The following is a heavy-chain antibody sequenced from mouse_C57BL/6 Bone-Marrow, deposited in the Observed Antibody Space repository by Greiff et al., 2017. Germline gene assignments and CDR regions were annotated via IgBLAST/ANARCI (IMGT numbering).Heavy chain of an antibody. J-gene: IGHJ2*01. CDR3: ASEGIYGSSQYYFDY. Sequence: QVQLQQSGAELVMPGASVKLSCKASGYTFTSYWMHWVKQRPGQGLEWIGEIDPSDSYTNYNQKFKGKSTLTVDKSSSTAYMQLSSLTSEDAAVDFCASEGIYGSSQYYFDYWGQGTTLTVSS. D-gene: IGHD1-1*01. V-gene: IGHV1-69*01. CDR1: GYTFTSYW. CDR2: IDPSDSYT.